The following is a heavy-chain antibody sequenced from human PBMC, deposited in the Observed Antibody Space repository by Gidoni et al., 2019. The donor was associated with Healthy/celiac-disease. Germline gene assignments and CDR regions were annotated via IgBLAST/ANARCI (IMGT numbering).Heavy chain of an antibody. CDR1: AFTFSSYS. Sequence: EVQLVESGGGLVKPGGSLRPSCAASAFTFSSYSMNWVRQAPGKGLEWVTSISGGSSYIYYADTVKGRFTISRDKAKNSLYLQMNSLRTEDTAVYYCARDGTLTRTRYFDYWGQGTLVTVSS. D-gene: IGHD1-7*01. V-gene: IGHV3-21*01. CDR2: ISGGSSYI. CDR3: ARDGTLTRTRYFDY. J-gene: IGHJ4*02.